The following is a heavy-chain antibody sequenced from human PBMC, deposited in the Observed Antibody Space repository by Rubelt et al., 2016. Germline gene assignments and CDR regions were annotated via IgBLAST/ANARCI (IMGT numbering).Heavy chain of an antibody. V-gene: IGHV3-23*04. Sequence: EVQLVESGGGLVQPGRSLRLSCAASGFIFSSYAMHWVRQAPGTGLEWVSTISGGGANTFYADSVKGRFTISSDNSKNTLYLKMNSLRADDTAVYYCATVDWLPTHWGQGSLVTVSS. CDR3: ATVDWLPTH. D-gene: IGHD6-19*01. J-gene: IGHJ4*02. CDR2: ISGGGANT. CDR1: GFIFSSYA.